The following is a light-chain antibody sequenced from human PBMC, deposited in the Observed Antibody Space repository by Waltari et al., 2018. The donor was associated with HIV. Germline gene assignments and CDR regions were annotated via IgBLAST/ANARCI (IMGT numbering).Light chain of an antibody. J-gene: IGKJ1*01. CDR2: GAS. CDR1: QNVGNN. V-gene: IGKV3-15*01. CDR3: QHYDSWSRT. Sequence: EVAVTQSPATLSVFPGERGTLSCTTSQNVGNNLAWSQKKSGQGPRLLIYGASTRATGVPGRFGGSGSGTEFNFTIASLQADDSAVYYCQHYDSWSRTFGQGTTIEIK.